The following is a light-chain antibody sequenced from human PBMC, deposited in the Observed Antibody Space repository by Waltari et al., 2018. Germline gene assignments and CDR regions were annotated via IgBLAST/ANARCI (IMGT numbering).Light chain of an antibody. V-gene: IGLV2-14*01. CDR3: SSYTSSSTLVV. J-gene: IGLJ3*02. CDR1: SSDVGSYNY. CDR2: EVS. Sequence: QSALTQPASVSGSPGQSITISCTGTSSDVGSYNYVSWYQQHPGKAPKLMIYEVSKRPSGVSKRFAGSKSGNTASLTVSGRQAEDEADEYGSSYTSSSTLVVFGGGTKLTVL.